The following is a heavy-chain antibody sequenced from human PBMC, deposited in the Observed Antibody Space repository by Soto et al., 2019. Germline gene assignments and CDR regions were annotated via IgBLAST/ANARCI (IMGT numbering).Heavy chain of an antibody. CDR2: IYYSGSA. V-gene: IGHV4-30-4*01. CDR1: GGSISSGDYY. J-gene: IGHJ5*02. D-gene: IGHD6-6*01. CDR3: ARDIAARPGWFDP. Sequence: SETLSLTCTVSGGSISSGDYYWSWIRQPPGKGLEWIGYIYYSGSAYYNPSLKSRVTISVDTSKNQFSLKLSSVTAADTAVYYCARDIAARPGWFDPWGQGTLVTVSS.